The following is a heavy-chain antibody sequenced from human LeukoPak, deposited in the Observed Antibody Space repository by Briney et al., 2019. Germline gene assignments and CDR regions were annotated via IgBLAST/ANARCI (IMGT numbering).Heavy chain of an antibody. CDR2: IYHSGST. CDR3: ARGISYGDYPHYYFDY. D-gene: IGHD4-17*01. Sequence: SETLSLTCAVSGGSISSGGYSWSWIRQPPGTGLEWIGYIYHSGSTYYNPSLKSRVTISVDRSKNQFSLKLSSVTAADTAVYYGARGISYGDYPHYYFDYWGQGTLVTVSS. V-gene: IGHV4-30-2*01. J-gene: IGHJ4*02. CDR1: GGSISSGGYS.